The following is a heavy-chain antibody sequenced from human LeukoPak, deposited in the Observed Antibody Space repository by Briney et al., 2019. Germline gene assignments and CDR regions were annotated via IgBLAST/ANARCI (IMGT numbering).Heavy chain of an antibody. V-gene: IGHV3-23*01. CDR2: IGGSGGGT. D-gene: IGHD6-19*01. CDR1: GFTFSTYG. CDR3: AKRGSGWYEDYYYYMDV. Sequence: GGALRLSCAASGFTFSTYGMSWVRQAPGKGLEWVSAIGGSGGGTYYADSVKGRFTISRDNSKNTLYLQMNSLRAEDTAVYYCAKRGSGWYEDYYYYMDVWGKGTTVTISS. J-gene: IGHJ6*03.